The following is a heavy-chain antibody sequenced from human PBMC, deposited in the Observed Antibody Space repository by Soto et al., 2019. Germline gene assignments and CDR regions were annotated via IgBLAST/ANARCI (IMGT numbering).Heavy chain of an antibody. CDR1: GGTFSSYA. J-gene: IGHJ5*02. D-gene: IGHD6-19*01. CDR3: ARGGEQWLVQDWFDP. V-gene: IGHV1-69*12. CDR2: IIPIFGTA. Sequence: QVQLVQSGAEVKKPGSSVKVSCKASGGTFSSYAISWVRQAPGQGLEWMGGIIPIFGTANYAQKFQGRVTINADESTSTVYMELSILRSEDTAVYYCARGGEQWLVQDWFDPWGQGTLVTVSS.